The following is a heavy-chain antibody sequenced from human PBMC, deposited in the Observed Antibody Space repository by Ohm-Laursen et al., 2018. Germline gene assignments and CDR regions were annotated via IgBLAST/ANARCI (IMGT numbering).Heavy chain of an antibody. CDR3: ARDSRSAAGIFDY. CDR2: ISYSSSYT. D-gene: IGHD6-13*01. J-gene: IGHJ4*02. V-gene: IGHV3-21*01. Sequence: SLGLSCAASGFTFSSYSMNWVRQAPGKGLEWVSLISYSSSYTYYADSVKGRFTISRDNAKNSLYLQMNSLRAEDTAVYYCARDSRSAAGIFDYWGQGTLVTVSS. CDR1: GFTFSSYS.